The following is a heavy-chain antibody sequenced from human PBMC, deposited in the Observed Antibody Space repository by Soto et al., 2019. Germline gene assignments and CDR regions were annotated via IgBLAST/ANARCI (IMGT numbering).Heavy chain of an antibody. CDR1: GFTSTSSA. V-gene: IGHV1-58*01. J-gene: IGHJ4*02. CDR3: AGVLTTGTTLSSY. CDR2: IGVCSGKT. Sequence: SVKVSCKVSGFTSTSSAVQWLRVGSEQRLEWKGWIGVCSGKTNYAQKFWERVTVPRERSTSTYYMELSSLRSEDTAVYFGAGVLTTGTTLSSYLGRGTLVTVSS. D-gene: IGHD1-1*01.